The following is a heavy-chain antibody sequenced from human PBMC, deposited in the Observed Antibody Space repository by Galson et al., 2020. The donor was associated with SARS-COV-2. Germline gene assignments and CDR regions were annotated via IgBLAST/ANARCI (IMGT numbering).Heavy chain of an antibody. Sequence: SETLSLTCTVSGGSISNYYWSWIRQPPGKGLEWIGYIYYTGSANYNPSLKSRVTISIDTSKKQFSLNLNSVTAADTAVYYCARESRWTNFYGNSGPMEAFNIWGKGTMVTVSS. CDR3: ARESRWTNFYGNSGPMEAFNI. V-gene: IGHV4-59*13. J-gene: IGHJ3*02. D-gene: IGHD3-22*01. CDR2: IYYTGSA. CDR1: GGSISNYY.